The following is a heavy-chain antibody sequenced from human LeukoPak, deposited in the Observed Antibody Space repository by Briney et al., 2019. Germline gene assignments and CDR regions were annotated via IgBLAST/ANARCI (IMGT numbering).Heavy chain of an antibody. CDR2: INHSGST. Sequence: PSETLSLTCAVYGGSFSGYYWSWIRQPPGKGLEWIGEINHSGSTNYNPSLKSRVTISVDTSKNQFSLKLSSVTAADTAVYYCARRPFYDFWSGYIRSFDYWGQGTLVTVSS. D-gene: IGHD3-3*01. J-gene: IGHJ4*02. CDR1: GGSFSGYY. CDR3: ARRPFYDFWSGYIRSFDY. V-gene: IGHV4-34*01.